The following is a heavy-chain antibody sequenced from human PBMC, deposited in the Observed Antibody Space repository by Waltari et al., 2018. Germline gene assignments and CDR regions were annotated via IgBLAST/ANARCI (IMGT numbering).Heavy chain of an antibody. D-gene: IGHD2-15*01. Sequence: EVQLVQSGAEVKKPGATVKISCKASGYTFIDYFMHRVQQAPVKGLEWVGRIDPEDGETVYAEKFQGRVTITADTSTDTSYLELSSLRSDDTAVYYCARRYCNGDNCYQHDYWGQGTLVTVSS. V-gene: IGHV1-69-2*01. CDR2: IDPEDGET. J-gene: IGHJ4*02. CDR1: GYTFIDYF. CDR3: ARRYCNGDNCYQHDY.